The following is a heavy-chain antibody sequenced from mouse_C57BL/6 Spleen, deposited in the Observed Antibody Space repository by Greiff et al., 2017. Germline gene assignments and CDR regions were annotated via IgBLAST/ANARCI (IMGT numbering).Heavy chain of an antibody. Sequence: QVQLQQPGAELVRPGSSVKLSCKASGYTFTSYWMDWVKQRPGQGLEWIGNIYPSDSETHYNQKFKDKATLTVDKSSSTAYMQLSSLTSEDSAVYYSARGGLADYFDYWGQGTTLTVSS. V-gene: IGHV1-61*01. CDR3: ARGGLADYFDY. CDR2: IYPSDSET. J-gene: IGHJ2*01. D-gene: IGHD3-3*01. CDR1: GYTFTSYW.